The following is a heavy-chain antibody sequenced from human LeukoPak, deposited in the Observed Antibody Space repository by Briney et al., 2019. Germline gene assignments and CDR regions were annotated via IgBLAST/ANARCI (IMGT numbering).Heavy chain of an antibody. V-gene: IGHV3-23*01. Sequence: PGGSLRLSCAASGFVFSNFAISWVRQAPGKGLQWVSSISESGDKTYYADSVKGRFTISRDNSKNMLYLQMNSLRAEDTAVYYCAKDLIRGGQGTLVTVSS. CDR1: GFVFSNFA. CDR3: AKDLIR. CDR2: ISESGDKT. J-gene: IGHJ4*02.